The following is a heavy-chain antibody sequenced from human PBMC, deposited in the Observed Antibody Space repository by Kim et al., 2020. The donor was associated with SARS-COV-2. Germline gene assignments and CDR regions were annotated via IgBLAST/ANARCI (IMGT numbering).Heavy chain of an antibody. J-gene: IGHJ6*02. D-gene: IGHD2-15*01. CDR2: MNQDGSGK. CDR1: GFRFSGYL. Sequence: GGSLRLSCAASGFRFSGYLMTWVRQAPGKGLEWVANMNQDGSGKNYADSVKGRFTISRDNAQSSLYLQMNSLRAEDTAVYYCARGDEIVWQIIGYYGLDVWRQGTAVTVAS. CDR3: ARGDEIVWQIIGYYGLDV. V-gene: IGHV3-7*04.